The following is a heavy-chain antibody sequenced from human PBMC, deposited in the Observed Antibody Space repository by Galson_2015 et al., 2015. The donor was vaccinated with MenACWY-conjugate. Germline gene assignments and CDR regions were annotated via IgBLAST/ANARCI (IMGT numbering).Heavy chain of an antibody. CDR2: IYPGDSDT. CDR3: ARTEYSSGWRFDY. Sequence: QSGAEVAKPGESLQLSCTGSGYSFPSYWIGWVRQVPGKGLEWLGIIYPGDSDTRYSPSFQGQVTISADKAISTAYLQWSSLKASDTAMYYCARTEYSSGWRFDYWGQGTLVTVSS. V-gene: IGHV5-51*01. J-gene: IGHJ4*02. D-gene: IGHD6-19*01. CDR1: GYSFPSYW.